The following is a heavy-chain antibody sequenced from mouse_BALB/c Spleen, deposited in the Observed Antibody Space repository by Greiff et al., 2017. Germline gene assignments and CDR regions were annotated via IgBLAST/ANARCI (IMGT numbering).Heavy chain of an antibody. D-gene: IGHD2-4*01. CDR2: ISSGSSTI. V-gene: IGHV5-17*02. Sequence: EVQLQESGGGLVQPGGSRKLSCAASGFTFSSFGMHWVRQDPVKGLEWVAYISSGSSTIYYADTVKGRFTISRDNTNNTLFLQMTSLRSEDTAVYYCARRGGLRESAMDYWGQGTSVTVSS. CDR1: GFTFSSFG. J-gene: IGHJ4*01. CDR3: ARRGGLRESAMDY.